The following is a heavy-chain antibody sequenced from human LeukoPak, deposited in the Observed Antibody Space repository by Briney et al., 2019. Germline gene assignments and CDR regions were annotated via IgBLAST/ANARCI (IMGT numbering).Heavy chain of an antibody. V-gene: IGHV1-2*02. CDR3: ARDYYGSGSYLP. J-gene: IGHJ5*02. D-gene: IGHD3-10*01. CDR1: GYTFTGYY. CDR2: INPNSGGT. Sequence: ASVKVSCKASGYTFTGYYMHWVRQAPGQGLEWMGWINPNSGGTNYAQKFQGRVTMTRDTSISTAYMELSRLRSDDTAVYYCARDYYGSGSYLPWGQGTLVTVSS.